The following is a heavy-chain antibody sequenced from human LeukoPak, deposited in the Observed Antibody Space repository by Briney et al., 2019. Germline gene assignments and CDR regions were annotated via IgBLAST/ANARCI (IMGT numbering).Heavy chain of an antibody. J-gene: IGHJ5*02. D-gene: IGHD3-22*01. CDR3: ARGPSKYYYDSSGYYGWFDP. CDR1: GFTVSSNY. Sequence: GGSLRLSCAASGFTVSSNYMSWVRQAPGKGLEWVSVIYSGGSTYYADSVKGRFTISRDNSKNTLYLQMNSLRAEDTAVYYCARGPSKYYYDSSGYYGWFDPWGQGTLVTVSS. V-gene: IGHV3-53*01. CDR2: IYSGGST.